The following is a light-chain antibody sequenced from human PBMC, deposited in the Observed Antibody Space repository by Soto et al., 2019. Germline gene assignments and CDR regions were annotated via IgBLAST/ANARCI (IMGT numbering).Light chain of an antibody. CDR2: EVS. J-gene: IGLJ1*01. Sequence: QSALPQPASVSGSPGQSITISCTGSSSDVGTYNYVSWYQQHPGRAPKLIIYEVSNRPSGISDRFSGSKSDNTASLTISGLQAEDEADYYCNSYTSSSTYVFGTGTKLTVL. CDR3: NSYTSSSTYV. CDR1: SSDVGTYNY. V-gene: IGLV2-14*01.